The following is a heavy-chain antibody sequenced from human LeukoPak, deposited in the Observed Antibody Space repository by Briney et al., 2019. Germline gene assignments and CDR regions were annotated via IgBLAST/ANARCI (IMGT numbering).Heavy chain of an antibody. CDR1: GGSISSYY. J-gene: IGHJ4*02. Sequence: SETLSLTCTVSGGSISSYYWSWIRQPPGKGLEWIGYIYYSGSTNYNPSLKSRVTISVDTSKNQFSLKLSSVTAADTAVYYCARGVFYSSGWYDYWGQGTLDTVSS. CDR2: IYYSGST. CDR3: ARGVFYSSGWYDY. D-gene: IGHD6-19*01. V-gene: IGHV4-59*01.